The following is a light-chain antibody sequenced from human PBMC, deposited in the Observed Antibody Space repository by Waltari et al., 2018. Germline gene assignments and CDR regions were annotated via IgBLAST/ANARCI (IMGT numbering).Light chain of an antibody. CDR1: QSLLPINGYTY. Sequence: DIVMTQSPLSLPVTPGEPASISCRSRQSLLPINGYTYLDWYLQKPGQSPQVLIYLGSNRASGVPDRFSGSGSGTDFTLKISRVEAEDVGVYYCMQALQTPVTFGQGTRLEIK. CDR3: MQALQTPVT. J-gene: IGKJ5*01. V-gene: IGKV2-28*01. CDR2: LGS.